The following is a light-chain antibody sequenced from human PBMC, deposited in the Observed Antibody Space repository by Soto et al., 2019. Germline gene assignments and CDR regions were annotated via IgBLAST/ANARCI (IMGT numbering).Light chain of an antibody. J-gene: IGKJ1*01. CDR3: QQRSNWPPTWT. Sequence: EIVLTQSPATLSLSPGERATLSCRASQSVSNYLAWYQQKPGQAPRLLIYDASKRATGIPVRFSGSGSGTDFTLTITSLEPEDFGVYYCQQRSNWPPTWTFGQGTKVDIK. V-gene: IGKV3-11*01. CDR1: QSVSNY. CDR2: DAS.